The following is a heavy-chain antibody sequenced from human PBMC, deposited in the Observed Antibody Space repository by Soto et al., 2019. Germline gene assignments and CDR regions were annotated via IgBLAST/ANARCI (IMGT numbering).Heavy chain of an antibody. J-gene: IGHJ4*02. Sequence: QVQLVQSGAEVKKPGASVKVSCKASGYTFTSYGISWVRQAPGQGLEWMGWISAYSGYTNYAQKLQVRVTMATDTASSASFMPMRGLRPHEPAVYYCVRTTQPSSFDYWGQGPLITVSS. CDR3: VRTTQPSSFDY. D-gene: IGHD1-1*01. CDR1: GYTFTSYG. V-gene: IGHV1-18*01. CDR2: ISAYSGYT.